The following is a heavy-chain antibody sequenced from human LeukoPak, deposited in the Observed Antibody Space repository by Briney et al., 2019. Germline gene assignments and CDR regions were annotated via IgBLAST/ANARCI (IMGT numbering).Heavy chain of an antibody. Sequence: GGSLRLSCAASGFTFSSYAMSWARQAPGKGLEWVSVICGSGGSIYYADSVKGRFTISRDNSNNTLWLQMNSLRAEDTAVYYCAKGYCSRSSCPLDYWGQGTLVTVSS. CDR2: ICGSGGSI. V-gene: IGHV3-23*01. CDR1: GFTFSSYA. D-gene: IGHD2-2*01. J-gene: IGHJ4*02. CDR3: AKGYCSRSSCPLDY.